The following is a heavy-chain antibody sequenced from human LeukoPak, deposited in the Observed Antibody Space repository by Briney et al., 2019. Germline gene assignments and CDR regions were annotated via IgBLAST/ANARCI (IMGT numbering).Heavy chain of an antibody. CDR2: IISSGGYT. CDR1: GFTFRSYA. V-gene: IGHV3-23*01. Sequence: PGGSLRLSCAASGFTFRSYAMQWVRQAPGRGLEWLSSIISSGGYTYYADSVKGRFTVSRDNSKNTLYLQMNSLRAEDTAIYYCAKDIMASNPYWGQGTLGTVSS. CDR3: AKDIMASNPY. J-gene: IGHJ4*02. D-gene: IGHD2-8*01.